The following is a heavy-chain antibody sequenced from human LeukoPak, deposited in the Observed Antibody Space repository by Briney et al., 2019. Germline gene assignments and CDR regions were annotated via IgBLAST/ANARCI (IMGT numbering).Heavy chain of an antibody. V-gene: IGHV3-73*01. D-gene: IGHD5-18*01. Sequence: PGGSLRLSCAASGFTFSGSAMHWVRQASGKGLEWVGRIRSKANSYATAYAASVKGRFTISRDNSKNTLYLQMNSLRAEDTAVYYCAKSAPWIHLIDYWGQGTLVTVSS. J-gene: IGHJ4*02. CDR1: GFTFSGSA. CDR3: AKSAPWIHLIDY. CDR2: IRSKANSYAT.